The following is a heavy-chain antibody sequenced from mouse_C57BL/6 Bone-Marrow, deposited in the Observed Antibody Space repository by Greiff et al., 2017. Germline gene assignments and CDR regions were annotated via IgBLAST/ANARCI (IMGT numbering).Heavy chain of an antibody. Sequence: EVKLMESGAELVRPGASVKLSCTASGFNIKDDYMHWVKQRPEQGLEWIGWIDPENGDTEYASKFQGKATITADTSSNTAYLQLSSLTSEDTAVYYCTTWERAMDYWGQGTSVTVSS. CDR2: IDPENGDT. J-gene: IGHJ4*01. CDR1: GFNIKDDY. CDR3: TTWERAMDY. V-gene: IGHV14-4*01. D-gene: IGHD4-1*01.